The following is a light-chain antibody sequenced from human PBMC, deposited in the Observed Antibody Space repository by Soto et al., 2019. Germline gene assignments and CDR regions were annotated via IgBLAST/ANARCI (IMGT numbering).Light chain of an antibody. CDR1: QSVSSN. Sequence: EIVMTQSPATLSVFPGERATLSCRASQSVSSNLAWYQQNPGQAPRLLIYGASTRATDIPARFSGSGSGTEFTLTISSLQSEDFAVYYCNQYNKRPLTFGGGTKVEIE. CDR3: NQYNKRPLT. J-gene: IGKJ4*01. V-gene: IGKV3-15*01. CDR2: GAS.